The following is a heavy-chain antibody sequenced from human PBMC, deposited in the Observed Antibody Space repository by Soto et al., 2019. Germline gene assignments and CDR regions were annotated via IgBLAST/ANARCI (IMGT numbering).Heavy chain of an antibody. J-gene: IGHJ4*02. V-gene: IGHV1-18*01. CDR2: ISAYNGNT. CDR3: ARDLAYCGGDCYPIDY. CDR1: GYTFTSNG. D-gene: IGHD2-21*02. Sequence: ASVKVSCKASGYTFTSNGISWVRQAPGQGLEWMGWISAYNGNTNYAQRLQGRVTMTTDTSTSTAYMELRSLRSDDTAVYYCARDLAYCGGDCYPIDYWGQGTLVTVSS.